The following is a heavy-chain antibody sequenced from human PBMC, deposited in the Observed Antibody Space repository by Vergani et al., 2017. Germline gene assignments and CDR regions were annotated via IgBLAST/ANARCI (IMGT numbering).Heavy chain of an antibody. CDR2: IIPIFGTA. CDR1: GGTFRSYA. Sequence: QVQLVQSGAEVKKPGSSVKVSCKASGGTFRSYAISWVRQAPGQGLEWMGGIIPIFGTANYAQKFQGRVTITADESTTTAYMELSSLRSEDTAVYYCAKDLGDYRMWYYYYGMDVWGQGTTVTVSS. D-gene: IGHD4-11*01. J-gene: IGHJ6*02. CDR3: AKDLGDYRMWYYYYGMDV. V-gene: IGHV1-69*01.